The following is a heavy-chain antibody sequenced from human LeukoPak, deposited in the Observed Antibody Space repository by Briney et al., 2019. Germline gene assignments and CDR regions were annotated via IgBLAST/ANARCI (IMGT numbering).Heavy chain of an antibody. CDR3: IREDLVRASASLGL. CDR2: MNSGGTTI. CDR1: GFSISGYW. D-gene: IGHD2-2*01. Sequence: PGGSLRLACAASGFSISGYWMHWVRQAAGEGLVWVSRMNSGGTTINYADSVKGRFTISRDNVDNTLHLQMNSLRVEDTAVYYCIREDLVRASASLGLWGQGTLVTVSS. V-gene: IGHV3-74*01. J-gene: IGHJ4*01.